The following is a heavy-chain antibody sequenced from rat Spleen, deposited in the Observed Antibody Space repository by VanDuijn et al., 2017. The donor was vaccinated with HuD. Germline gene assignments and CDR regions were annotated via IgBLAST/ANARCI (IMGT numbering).Heavy chain of an antibody. CDR3: GRHYHTMAIRDWFAY. J-gene: IGHJ3*01. V-gene: IGHV5-29*01. Sequence: EVQLVESDGGLVQPGRSLKLSCAASGFTFSDYYMAWVRQAPTKGLEWVATISYDGSSTYYRDSVKGRFTISRDNAKSTLYLQMDSLRSEDTATYYCGRHYHTMAIRDWFAYWGQGTLVTVSS. D-gene: IGHD1-7*01. CDR1: GFTFSDYY. CDR2: ISYDGSST.